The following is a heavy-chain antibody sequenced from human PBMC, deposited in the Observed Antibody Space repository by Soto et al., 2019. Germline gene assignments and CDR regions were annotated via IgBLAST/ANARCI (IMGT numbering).Heavy chain of an antibody. V-gene: IGHV3-21*01. D-gene: IGHD6-13*01. J-gene: IGHJ4*02. CDR3: ARDPGIAAAGTSY. CDR2: ISSSSSYI. CDR1: GFTFSSYS. Sequence: ESGGGLVKPGGSLRLSCAASGFTFSSYSMNWVRQAPGKGLEWVSSISSSSSYIYYPVSVKGRFTISRDNAKNSLYRQMNSLRAEDTAVYYCARDPGIAAAGTSYWGQGTLVTVSS.